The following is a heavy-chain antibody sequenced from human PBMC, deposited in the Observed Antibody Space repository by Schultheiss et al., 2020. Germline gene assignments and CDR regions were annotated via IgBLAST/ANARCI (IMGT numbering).Heavy chain of an antibody. CDR2: ISSSSSTI. CDR1: GFTFSSYS. J-gene: IGHJ6*02. Sequence: GGSLRLSCAASGFTFSSYSMNWVRQAPGKGLEWVSYISSSSSTIYYADSVKGRFTISRDNAKNSLYLQMNSLRAEDTAVYYCARGAGYGGGCLDVWGQGTTVTVSS. V-gene: IGHV3-48*04. CDR3: ARGAGYGGGCLDV. D-gene: IGHD4-23*01.